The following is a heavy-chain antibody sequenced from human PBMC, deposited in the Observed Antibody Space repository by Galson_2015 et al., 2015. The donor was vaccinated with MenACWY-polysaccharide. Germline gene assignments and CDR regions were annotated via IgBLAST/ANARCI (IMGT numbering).Heavy chain of an antibody. CDR2: IYPGDSDT. V-gene: IGHV5-51*03. CDR3: ARRDYYDSSGYYLYDALDI. D-gene: IGHD3-22*01. Sequence: QSGAEVKKPGESLKISCTGSGYSFTSYWIGWVRQMPGKGLEWMGIIYPGDSDTRYSPSFQGQVTISAGKSISTAYLQWSSLKASDTAMYYCARRDYYDSSGYYLYDALDIWGQGTMVTVSS. J-gene: IGHJ3*02. CDR1: GYSFTSYW.